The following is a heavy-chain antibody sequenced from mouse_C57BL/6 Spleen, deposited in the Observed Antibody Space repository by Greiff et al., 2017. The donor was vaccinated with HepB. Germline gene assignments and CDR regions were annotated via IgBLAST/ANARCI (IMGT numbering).Heavy chain of an antibody. Sequence: QVQLQHSGAELARPGASVKLSCKASGYTFTSYGISWVKQRTGQGLEWIGEIYPRSGNTYYNEKFKGKATLTADKSSSTAYMELRSLTSEDSAVYFCAREGANWDPPHAMDYWGQGTSVTVSS. V-gene: IGHV1-81*01. CDR2: IYPRSGNT. CDR3: AREGANWDPPHAMDY. D-gene: IGHD4-1*01. J-gene: IGHJ4*01. CDR1: GYTFTSYG.